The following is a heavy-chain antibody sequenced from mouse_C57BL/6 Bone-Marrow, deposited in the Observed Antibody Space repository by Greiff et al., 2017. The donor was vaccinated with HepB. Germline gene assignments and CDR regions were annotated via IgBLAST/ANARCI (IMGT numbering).Heavy chain of an antibody. J-gene: IGHJ1*03. CDR3: ARYYYGSSYVGWYFDD. D-gene: IGHD1-1*01. Sequence: VQLQQSVAELVRPGASVKLSCTASGFNIKNTYMHWVKQRPEQGLEWIGRIDPANGNTKYAPKFQGKATITADTSSNTAYLQLSSLTSEDTAIYYCARYYYGSSYVGWYFDDWGTGTTVTVSS. CDR1: GFNIKNTY. V-gene: IGHV14-3*01. CDR2: IDPANGNT.